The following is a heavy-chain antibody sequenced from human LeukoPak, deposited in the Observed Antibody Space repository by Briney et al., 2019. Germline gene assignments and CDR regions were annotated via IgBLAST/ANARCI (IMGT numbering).Heavy chain of an antibody. J-gene: IGHJ4*02. CDR2: ISNDGSKT. V-gene: IGHV3-33*06. Sequence: GGSLRLSCAASGFTFSLYGMHWVRQAPGKGLERVALISNDGSKTYYADSVKGRFTISRDNSTNTVYLQVISLRADDTAVYYCAKDSRGANFFGDFDYWGQGTLVTVSS. CDR1: GFTFSLYG. CDR3: AKDSRGANFFGDFDY. D-gene: IGHD3-10*01.